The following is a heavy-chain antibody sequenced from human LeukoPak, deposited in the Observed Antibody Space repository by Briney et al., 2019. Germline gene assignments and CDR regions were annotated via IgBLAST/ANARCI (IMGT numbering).Heavy chain of an antibody. CDR3: ARVYFYYTSGHCDY. CDR2: IYYSGST. CDR1: GDSISSTSYY. Sequence: SETLSLTCTVSGDSISSTSYYWGWIRQPPGKGLEWIGSIYYSGSTYNNPTLKSRVTISLDTSKNQFSLKLSSVTAADTAVYYCARVYFYYTSGHCDYWGQGTLDTVSS. V-gene: IGHV4-39*07. D-gene: IGHD3-22*01. J-gene: IGHJ4*02.